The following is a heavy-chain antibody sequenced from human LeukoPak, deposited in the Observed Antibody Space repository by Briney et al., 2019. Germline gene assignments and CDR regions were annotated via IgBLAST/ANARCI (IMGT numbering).Heavy chain of an antibody. D-gene: IGHD3-9*01. V-gene: IGHV4-34*01. Sequence: KSSETLSLTCAVYGGSFSGYYWSWIRQPPGKGLEWIGEINHSGSTNYNPSLKSRVTISVDTSKNQFSLKLSSVTAADTAVYYCATSSQADYDILTGYYSFDYWGQGTLVTVSS. CDR1: GGSFSGYY. CDR3: ATSSQADYDILTGYYSFDY. CDR2: INHSGST. J-gene: IGHJ4*02.